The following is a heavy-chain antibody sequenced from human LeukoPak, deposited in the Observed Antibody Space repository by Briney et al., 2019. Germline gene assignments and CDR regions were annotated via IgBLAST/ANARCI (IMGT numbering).Heavy chain of an antibody. D-gene: IGHD3-3*01. J-gene: IGHJ5*02. CDR2: IKQDGSEK. Sequence: GGSLRLSCAASGFTFSSYWMSWVRQAPGKGLEWVANIKQDGSEKYYVDSVKGRFTISRDNAKNSLYLQMNSLRAEDTAVYYCASIRFSEANWFDPWGQGTLVTVSS. V-gene: IGHV3-7*01. CDR3: ASIRFSEANWFDP. CDR1: GFTFSSYW.